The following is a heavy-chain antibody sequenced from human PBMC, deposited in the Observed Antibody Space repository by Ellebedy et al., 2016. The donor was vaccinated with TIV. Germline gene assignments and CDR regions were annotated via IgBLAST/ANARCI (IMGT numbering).Heavy chain of an antibody. CDR1: GFTFSSYA. Sequence: GESLKISXAASGFTFSSYAMHWVRQAPGKGLEWVAVISYDGSNKYYADSVKGRFTISRDNSKNTLYLQMNSLRAEDTAVYYCARDDNSSGWSPVYYYYGMDVWGQGTTVTVSS. J-gene: IGHJ6*02. CDR3: ARDDNSSGWSPVYYYYGMDV. D-gene: IGHD6-19*01. V-gene: IGHV3-30-3*01. CDR2: ISYDGSNK.